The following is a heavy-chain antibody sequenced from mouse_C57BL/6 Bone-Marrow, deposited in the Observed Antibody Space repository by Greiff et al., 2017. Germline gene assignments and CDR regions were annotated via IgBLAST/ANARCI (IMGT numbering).Heavy chain of an antibody. V-gene: IGHV5-16*01. CDR2: INYDSSST. Sequence: EVKLVESEGGLVQPGSSMKLSCTASGFTFRDYYMAWVRQVPEKGLEWVANINYDSSSTYYLYSLQSRFIISRDNAKNILYLQMSSLKSEDTATYYCARFYYDYDWYFDVWGTGTTVTVSS. CDR1: GFTFRDYY. D-gene: IGHD2-4*01. J-gene: IGHJ1*03. CDR3: ARFYYDYDWYFDV.